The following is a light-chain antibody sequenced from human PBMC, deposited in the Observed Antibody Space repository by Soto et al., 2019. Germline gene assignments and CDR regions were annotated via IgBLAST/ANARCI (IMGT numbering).Light chain of an antibody. V-gene: IGKV4-1*01. J-gene: IGKJ1*01. CDR3: QQYLITPPT. Sequence: DIVMSQSPDALAVSLGERATIDCKSSQSLLYNSNNRNYLAWYQQKPGQPPKLLIHWASTRESGVPDRFSGSGSGTDFTLTISSLQAEDVALYYCQQYLITPPTFGQGTKVEIK. CDR2: WAS. CDR1: QSLLYNSNNRNY.